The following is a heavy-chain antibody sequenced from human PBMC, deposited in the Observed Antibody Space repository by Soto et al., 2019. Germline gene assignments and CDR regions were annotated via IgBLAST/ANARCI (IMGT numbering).Heavy chain of an antibody. V-gene: IGHV1-69*08. CDR3: ARSRGSYYSNFDS. J-gene: IGHJ4*02. D-gene: IGHD3-10*01. CDR2: VIPILGAS. Sequence: SVKVSCKASADTFTGYTVTWVRQAPGQGLEWVGRVIPILGASNFAQKFQGRVTISADKSTDTAYMVLTGLTSEDTAVYYCARSRGSYYSNFDSWGQGTLVTVSS. CDR1: ADTFTGYT.